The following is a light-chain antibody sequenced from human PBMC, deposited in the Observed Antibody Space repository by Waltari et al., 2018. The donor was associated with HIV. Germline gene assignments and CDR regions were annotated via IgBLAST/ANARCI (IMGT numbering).Light chain of an antibody. CDR3: SSCAGTNHLV. V-gene: IGLV2-8*01. J-gene: IGLJ2*01. CDR1: SSDVGGYDY. CDR2: EVS. Sequence: QSALTQPPSASGSPGQSVTIACTGTSSDVGGYDYVSWYHPHPGKAPKLMIYEVSKRPSGVPDRFSSSKTGNTASLTVAGLQAEDEADYYCSSCAGTNHLVFGGGTKLTVL.